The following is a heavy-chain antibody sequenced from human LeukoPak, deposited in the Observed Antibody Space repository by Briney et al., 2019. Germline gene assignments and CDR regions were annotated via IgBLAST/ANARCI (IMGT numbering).Heavy chain of an antibody. CDR1: GYTFTGYY. J-gene: IGHJ6*03. CDR2: INPNSGGT. Sequence: ASVKVSCKASGYTFTGYYMHWVRQAPGQGLEWMGWINPNSGGTNYAQKFQGRVTMTRDTSISTAYMELSRLRSDDTAVYYCARGVVRGTHYYYYYMDVWGKGTTVTVSS. CDR3: ARGVVRGTHYYYYYMDV. D-gene: IGHD3-10*01. V-gene: IGHV1-2*02.